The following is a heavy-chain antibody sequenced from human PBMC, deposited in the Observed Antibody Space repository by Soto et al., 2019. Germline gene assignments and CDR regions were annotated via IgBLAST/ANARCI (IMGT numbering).Heavy chain of an antibody. Sequence: QVQLVESGGGVVQPGRSLRLSCAASGFTFSSYAMHWVRQAPGKGLEWVAVISYDGSNKYYADSVKGRFTIFRDNSKNTLYLQMNSLRAEDTAVYYSAREVYGGNPFDYWGQGTLVTVSS. CDR2: ISYDGSNK. V-gene: IGHV3-30-3*01. D-gene: IGHD4-17*01. CDR3: AREVYGGNPFDY. J-gene: IGHJ4*02. CDR1: GFTFSSYA.